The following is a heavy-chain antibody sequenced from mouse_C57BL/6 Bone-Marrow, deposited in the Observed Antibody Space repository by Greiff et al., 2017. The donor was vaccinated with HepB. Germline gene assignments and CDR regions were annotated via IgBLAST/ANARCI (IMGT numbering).Heavy chain of an antibody. J-gene: IGHJ2*01. V-gene: IGHV1-26*01. Sequence: EVQLQQSGPELVKPGASVKISCKASGYTFTDYYMNWVKQSHGKSLEWIGDINPNNGGTSYNQKFKGKATLTVDKSTSTAYMELRSLTSEDSAVYYCARPFNEYDVGYWGQGTTLTVSS. D-gene: IGHD2-4*01. CDR3: ARPFNEYDVGY. CDR1: GYTFTDYY. CDR2: INPNNGGT.